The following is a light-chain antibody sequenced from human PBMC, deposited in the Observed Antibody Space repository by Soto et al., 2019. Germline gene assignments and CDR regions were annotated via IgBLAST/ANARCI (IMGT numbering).Light chain of an antibody. CDR2: GAS. Sequence: EIVLTHSPGTLSLSPGERATLSCRASQSVSSSYLAWYQQKPGQAPRLLIYGASSRATGIPDRFSGSGSGTDFTLTIGRLEPEDFAVYYCQQYGSPGTFGQGTKVDIK. V-gene: IGKV3-20*01. CDR1: QSVSSSY. CDR3: QQYGSPGT. J-gene: IGKJ1*01.